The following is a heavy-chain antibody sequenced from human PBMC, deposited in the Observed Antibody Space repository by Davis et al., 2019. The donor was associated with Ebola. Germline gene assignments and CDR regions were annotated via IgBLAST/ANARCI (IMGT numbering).Heavy chain of an antibody. CDR2: INPYNGHT. Sequence: SVNVSRLTSRYTFSRYPISWVRQAPRPGLEGIGRINPYNGHTNYAQNFQGRVTVSTDPSTSIAYIELRSLRTDDTALYYCARDATTVTTIWFDPWGQGTLVTVYS. CDR1: RYTFSRYP. V-gene: IGHV1-18*01. J-gene: IGHJ5*02. D-gene: IGHD4-17*01. CDR3: ARDATTVTTIWFDP.